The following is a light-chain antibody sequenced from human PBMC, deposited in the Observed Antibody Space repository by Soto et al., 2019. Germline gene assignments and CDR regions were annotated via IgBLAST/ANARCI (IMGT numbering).Light chain of an antibody. CDR2: GAS. CDR3: QEYSASLWT. Sequence: DIVLTQSPATLSLSPGDRDTLSCRASRSVSRTYFAWYQQRPGQAPRLLIYGASHRATGIPDRFTGSGSGTDFTLTISRLEPEDVAAYYCQEYSASLWTFCQWTKGEVK. V-gene: IGKV3-20*01. CDR1: RSVSRTY. J-gene: IGKJ1*01.